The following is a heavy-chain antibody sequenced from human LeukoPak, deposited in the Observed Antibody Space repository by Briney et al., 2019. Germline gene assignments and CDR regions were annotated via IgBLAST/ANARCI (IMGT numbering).Heavy chain of an antibody. V-gene: IGHV3-30*04. D-gene: IGHD5-24*01. Sequence: GGSLRLSCAASGFTFSDSAMHWVRQAPGKGLEWVAVISYDGSNKNYADSVKGRFTISRDNSKNTLYLQMNSLRAEDTAVYYCAKDLRWLQLSAFDYWGQGTLVTVSS. CDR3: AKDLRWLQLSAFDY. CDR1: GFTFSDSA. CDR2: ISYDGSNK. J-gene: IGHJ4*02.